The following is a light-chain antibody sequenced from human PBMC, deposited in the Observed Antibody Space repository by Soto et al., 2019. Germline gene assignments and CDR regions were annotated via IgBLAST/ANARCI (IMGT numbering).Light chain of an antibody. J-gene: IGKJ5*01. CDR1: QSVSSR. V-gene: IGKV3-20*01. CDR2: GAS. CDR3: QHYAGGSRIT. Sequence: EIVMTQSPGTLSLSPGERATLSCSASQSVSSRLAWYQQKPGQAPRLLISGASSRATGIPDRFSGSGFGTDFTLTISRLEPEDFALYYCQHYAGGSRITFGQGTRLEIK.